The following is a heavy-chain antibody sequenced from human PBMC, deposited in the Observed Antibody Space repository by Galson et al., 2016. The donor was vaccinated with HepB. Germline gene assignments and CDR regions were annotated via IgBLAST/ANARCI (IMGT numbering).Heavy chain of an antibody. D-gene: IGHD6-13*01. J-gene: IGHJ4*02. CDR2: IQPEGSEK. CDR3: ARGIATPGVDY. CDR1: GFTSSTYW. V-gene: IGHV3-7*01. Sequence: SLRLSCAASGFTSSTYWINWVRQGPGKGLEWVANIQPEGSEKYYVDSVKGRFTISRDNAKNSLYLQMNSLKAEDTAVYYCARGIATPGVDYWGQGALVTVSS.